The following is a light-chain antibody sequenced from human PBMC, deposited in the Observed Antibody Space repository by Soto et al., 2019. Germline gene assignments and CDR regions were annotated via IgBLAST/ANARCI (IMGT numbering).Light chain of an antibody. CDR1: QSISSY. Sequence: EVVLTQSPDTLSLPPGERATLSCRASQSISSYLAWYQQKSGQAPSLLIYDVSRRATGIPERFSGSGSGTDFTLIISRLEPEDFAVYYCQQYGSSPRTFGQGTKVDIK. CDR3: QQYGSSPRT. CDR2: DVS. J-gene: IGKJ1*01. V-gene: IGKV3-20*01.